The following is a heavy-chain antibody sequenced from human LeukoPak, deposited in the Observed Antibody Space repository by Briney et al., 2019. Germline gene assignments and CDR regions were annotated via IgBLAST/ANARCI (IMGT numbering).Heavy chain of an antibody. CDR1: GFTFSSYG. Sequence: SGGSLRLSCAASGFTFSSYGMNWVRQAPGKGLELVSYISSSGGTIYYADSVKGRFTISRENAKKSLYLQMNSLRAEDTAVYYCATPYYYYYYYMDVWGKGNTVTVSS. V-gene: IGHV3-48*03. J-gene: IGHJ6*03. CDR2: ISSSGGTI. CDR3: ATPYYYYYYYMDV.